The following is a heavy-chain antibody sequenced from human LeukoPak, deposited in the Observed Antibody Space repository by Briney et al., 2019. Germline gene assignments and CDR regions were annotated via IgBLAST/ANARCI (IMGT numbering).Heavy chain of an antibody. CDR1: GLTFRNYA. V-gene: IGHV3-53*01. CDR2: IYSGGST. CDR3: ASLSLGHY. D-gene: IGHD6-6*01. J-gene: IGHJ4*02. Sequence: GGSLRLSCAASGLTFRNYAMSWVRQAPGKGLEWVSVIYSGGSTYYADSVKGRFTISRDTSKNTLSLQMNSLRAEDTAVYYCASLSLGHYWGQGTLVTVSS.